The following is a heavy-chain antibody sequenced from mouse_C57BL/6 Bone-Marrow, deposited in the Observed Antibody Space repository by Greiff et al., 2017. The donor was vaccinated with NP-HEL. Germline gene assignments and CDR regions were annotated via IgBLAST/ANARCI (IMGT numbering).Heavy chain of an antibody. D-gene: IGHD2-3*01. CDR2: INYDGSST. V-gene: IGHV5-16*01. CDR3: ARGGYYPGAMDY. CDR1: GFTFSDYY. J-gene: IGHJ4*01. Sequence: EVMLVESEGGLVQPGSSMKLSCTASGFTFSDYYMAWVRQVPEKGLEWVANINYDGSSTYYLDSLKSRFIISRDNAKNILYLQMSSLKSEDTATYYCARGGYYPGAMDYWGQGTSVTVSS.